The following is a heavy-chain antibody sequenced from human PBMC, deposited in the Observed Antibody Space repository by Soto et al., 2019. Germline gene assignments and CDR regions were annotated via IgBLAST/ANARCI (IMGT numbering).Heavy chain of an antibody. CDR3: AKRLEGPSGYYSEDY. D-gene: IGHD3-9*01. V-gene: IGHV4-39*01. J-gene: IGHJ4*02. CDR2: ISYSGST. CDR1: GGSISSDSYY. Sequence: SETLSLTCTVSGGSISSDSYYWGWIRKPPEKGLEWIASISYSGSTYYNPTLKSRLTISVDTSKSQFSLKLSSVTAADTAVYYCAKRLEGPSGYYSEDYWGQGTLVTVSS.